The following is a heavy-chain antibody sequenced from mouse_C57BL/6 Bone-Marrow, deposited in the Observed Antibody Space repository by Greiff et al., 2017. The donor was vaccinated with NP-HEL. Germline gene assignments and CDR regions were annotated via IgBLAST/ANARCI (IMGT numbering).Heavy chain of an antibody. CDR2: IYPGSGST. J-gene: IGHJ2*01. CDR3: ARGYEYGEDYFDY. V-gene: IGHV1-55*01. CDR1: GYTFTSYW. D-gene: IGHD2-14*01. Sequence: VQLQQPGAELVKPGASVKMSCKASGYTFTSYWITWVKQRPGHGLEWIGDIYPGSGSTNYNEKFKSKATLTVDTSSSTAYMQLSGLTSEDSAVYYCARGYEYGEDYFDYWGQGTTLTVSS.